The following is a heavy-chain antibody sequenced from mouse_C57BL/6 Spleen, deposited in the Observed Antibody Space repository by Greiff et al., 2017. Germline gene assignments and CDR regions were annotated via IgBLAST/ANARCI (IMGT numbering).Heavy chain of an antibody. J-gene: IGHJ1*03. Sequence: EVQLQQSGPELVKPGDSVKISCKASGYSFTGYFMNWVMQSHGKSLEWIGRINPYNGDTFYNQKFKGKATLTVDKSSSTAHMELRSLTSEDSAVYYCARRPNLLWYCDVWGTGTTVTVSS. CDR2: INPYNGDT. V-gene: IGHV1-20*01. CDR3: ARRPNLLWYCDV. CDR1: GYSFTGYF. D-gene: IGHD1-1*01.